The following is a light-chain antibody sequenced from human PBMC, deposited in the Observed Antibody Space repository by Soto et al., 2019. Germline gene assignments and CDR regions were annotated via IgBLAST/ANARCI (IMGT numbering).Light chain of an antibody. J-gene: IGKJ1*01. Sequence: IQMTQSPSSLSASVGYRVTITCRASQSISSYLNWYQQKPGKAPKLLIYAASSLQSGVPSRFSGSGSGTDFTLTISCLQSEDFAPYYCQQYYSYPRTFGQGTKVDIK. CDR1: QSISSY. V-gene: IGKV1-39*01. CDR2: AAS. CDR3: QQYYSYPRT.